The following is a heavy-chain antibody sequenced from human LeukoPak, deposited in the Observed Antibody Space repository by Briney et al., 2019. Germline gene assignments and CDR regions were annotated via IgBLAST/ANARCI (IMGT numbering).Heavy chain of an antibody. D-gene: IGHD6-13*01. CDR2: ISPSSSYK. CDR1: GFTLSSYS. Sequence: GGSLRLSCAASGFTLSSYSMNWVRQAPGKGLEWVSSISPSSSYKYYADSVKGRFTISRDNAKNSLYLQMNSLRAEDTAIYYCARDVGIAAAGDYWGQGTLVTVSS. V-gene: IGHV3-21*01. CDR3: ARDVGIAAAGDY. J-gene: IGHJ4*02.